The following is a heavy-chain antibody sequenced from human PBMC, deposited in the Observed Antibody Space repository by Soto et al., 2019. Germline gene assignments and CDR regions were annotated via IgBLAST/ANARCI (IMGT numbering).Heavy chain of an antibody. V-gene: IGHV3-30-3*01. CDR3: ARDCLSQLDHYYYYGMDV. Sequence: QVQLVESGGGVVQPGRSLRLSCAASGFTFSSYAMHWVRQAPGKGLEWVAVISYDGSNKYYADSVKGRFTISRDNSKNTLYLQINSLRAEDTAVYYCARDCLSQLDHYYYYGMDVWGQGTTVTVSS. CDR1: GFTFSSYA. J-gene: IGHJ6*02. D-gene: IGHD6-13*01. CDR2: ISYDGSNK.